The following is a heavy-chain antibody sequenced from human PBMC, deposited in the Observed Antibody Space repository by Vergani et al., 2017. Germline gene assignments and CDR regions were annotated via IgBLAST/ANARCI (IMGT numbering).Heavy chain of an antibody. CDR3: AREAIKRYYYYGMDV. Sequence: EVQLLESGGGLVQPGGSLRLSCAASGFTVSSNYMSWVRQAPGKGLEWVSVIYSGGSTYYNPSLKSRVTISVDTSKNQFSLKLSSVTAADTAVYYCAREAIKRYYYYGMDVWGQGTTVTVSS. J-gene: IGHJ6*02. CDR2: IYSGGST. D-gene: IGHD2-2*02. CDR1: GFTVSSNY. V-gene: IGHV3-66*01.